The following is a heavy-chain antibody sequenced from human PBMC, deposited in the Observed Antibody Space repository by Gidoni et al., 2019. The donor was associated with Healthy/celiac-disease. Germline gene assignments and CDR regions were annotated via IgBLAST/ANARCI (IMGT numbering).Heavy chain of an antibody. D-gene: IGHD2-2*01. CDR3: ASPEGTSPLNWFDP. V-gene: IGHV3-23*01. J-gene: IGHJ5*02. CDR2: ISGSGGSK. CDR1: GFTFRSYA. Sequence: DVQLLESGGGLVQPGGSLRLSCAASGFTFRSYAMIWVRQDPGKGVAWVSAISGSGGSKYYADSVKGRFTISRDNSKNTLYLQMNSLRAEDTAVYYCASPEGTSPLNWFDPWGQGTLVTVSS.